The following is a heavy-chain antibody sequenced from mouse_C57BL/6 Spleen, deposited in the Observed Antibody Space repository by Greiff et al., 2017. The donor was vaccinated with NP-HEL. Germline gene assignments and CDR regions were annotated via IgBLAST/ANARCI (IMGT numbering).Heavy chain of an antibody. D-gene: IGHD2-1*01. CDR2: IDPENGDT. CDR1: GFNIKDDY. CDR3: TTLGVTQGYFDY. J-gene: IGHJ2*01. Sequence: EVQLQQSGAELVRPGASVKLSCTASGFNIKDDYMHWVKQRPEQGLEWIGWIDPENGDTEYASKFQGKATITADTSSNTAYLQLSSLTSEDTAVYYCTTLGVTQGYFDYWGLGTTLTVSS. V-gene: IGHV14-4*01.